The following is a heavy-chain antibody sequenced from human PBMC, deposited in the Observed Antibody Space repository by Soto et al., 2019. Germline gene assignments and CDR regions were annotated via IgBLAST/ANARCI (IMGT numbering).Heavy chain of an antibody. CDR1: GFTFSSYA. CDR3: AKDRSIAVADTYDAFDI. D-gene: IGHD6-19*01. CDR2: ISGSGGST. Sequence: EVQLLESGGGLVQPGGSLRLSCAASGFTFSSYAMSWVRQAPGKGLEWVSAISGSGGSTYYADSVKGRFTISRDNSKNTLYLQMNSLRAEDTAVYYCAKDRSIAVADTYDAFDIWGQGTMVTGSS. J-gene: IGHJ3*02. V-gene: IGHV3-23*01.